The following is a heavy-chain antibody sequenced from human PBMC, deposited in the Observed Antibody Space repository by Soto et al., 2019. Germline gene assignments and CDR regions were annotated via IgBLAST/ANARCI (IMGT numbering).Heavy chain of an antibody. CDR1: GFTFSSYA. CDR2: ISYDGSNK. V-gene: IGHV3-30-3*01. J-gene: IGHJ6*02. D-gene: IGHD2-15*01. Sequence: GGSLRLSCAASGFTFSSYAMHWVRQAPGKGLEWVAVISYDGSNKYYADSVKGRFTISRDNSKNTLYLQMNSLRAEDTAVYYCARGLGYCSGGSCYDYYYYVMDVWGQGTTVTVSS. CDR3: ARGLGYCSGGSCYDYYYYVMDV.